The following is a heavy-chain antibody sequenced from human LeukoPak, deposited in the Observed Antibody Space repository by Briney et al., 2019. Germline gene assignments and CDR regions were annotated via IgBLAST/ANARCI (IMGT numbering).Heavy chain of an antibody. CDR2: ISSSSSYI. D-gene: IGHD5-18*01. J-gene: IGHJ4*02. CDR1: GFTFSSYS. CDR3: ARGKGYGPGICFDY. V-gene: IGHV3-21*01. Sequence: GGSLRLSCAASGFTFSSYSMNWVRQAPGTGLEWVLSISSSSSYIYYADSVKGRFTISRDNAKNSLYLQMNSLRAEDTAVYYCARGKGYGPGICFDYWGQGTLVTVSS.